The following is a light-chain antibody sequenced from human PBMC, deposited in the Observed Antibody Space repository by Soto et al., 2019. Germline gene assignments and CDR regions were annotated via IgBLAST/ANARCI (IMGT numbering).Light chain of an antibody. CDR1: QSVFYSPNLKNY. J-gene: IGKJ1*01. Sequence: DIVLTQSPDSLAVSLGERATINCKSSQSVFYSPNLKNYLGWYQKKRGQPPKLLIYWASTRASGVPDRFIGSGSATDFTLTISTLQPEDVAIYYCQQYHHTQSYGQGTKVDI. V-gene: IGKV4-1*01. CDR3: QQYHHTQS. CDR2: WAS.